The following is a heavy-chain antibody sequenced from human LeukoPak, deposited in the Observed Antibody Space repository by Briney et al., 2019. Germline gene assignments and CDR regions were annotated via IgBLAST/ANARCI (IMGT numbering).Heavy chain of an antibody. V-gene: IGHV1-69*05. J-gene: IGHJ4*02. CDR3: TRDNSGSYSFDY. Sequence: SVKVSCKASGGTFINYAVTWVRQAPGQGLEWMGRIIPMFDSPRYAQMFQGRLSITTDESTTTAYMELSSLRSEDTAVYYCTRDNSGSYSFDYWGQGTLVTVSS. CDR2: IIPMFDSP. D-gene: IGHD1-26*01. CDR1: GGTFINYA.